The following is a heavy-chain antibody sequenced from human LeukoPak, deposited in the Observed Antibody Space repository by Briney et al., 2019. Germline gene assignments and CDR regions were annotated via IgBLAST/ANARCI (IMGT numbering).Heavy chain of an antibody. J-gene: IGHJ3*02. D-gene: IGHD1-14*01. CDR1: GGRISSYY. CDR2: ICYSGST. CDR3: ARRTGPPAYAFDI. V-gene: IGHV4-59*01. Sequence: SETLSLTCTVSGGRISSYYWSWIRQPTGKGLEWIGYICYSGSTNYNPSLKSRVTISVDTPKNQLTLKLSSGAAADTAVYYCARRTGPPAYAFDIWGQGTMVTVSS.